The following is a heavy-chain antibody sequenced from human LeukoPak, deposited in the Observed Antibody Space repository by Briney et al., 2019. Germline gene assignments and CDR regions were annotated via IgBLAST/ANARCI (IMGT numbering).Heavy chain of an antibody. CDR2: INHSGTT. CDR3: ARKKLVARGYFDF. V-gene: IGHV4-39*01. D-gene: IGHD6-13*01. Sequence: PLETLSLTCTVSGDSISNSGYYWDWIRQSPGKGLEWIGSINHSGTTYYEPSLKSRVTISVDASKNQFSLKLSSVTAADTTIYYCARKKLVARGYFDFWGRGIPVTVSS. CDR1: GDSISNSGYY. J-gene: IGHJ4*02.